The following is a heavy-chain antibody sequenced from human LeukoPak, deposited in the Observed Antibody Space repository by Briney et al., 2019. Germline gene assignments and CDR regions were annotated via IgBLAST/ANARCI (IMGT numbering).Heavy chain of an antibody. V-gene: IGHV3-21*05. Sequence: TGGSLTLSCAVSGFTFSSYAMRWVRQAPGEGVQGVSEISGNGGCIYYEASLKGRFTISRDNSKNQLSLQMSCVSAADTAVYYCAEVRSGEFDDYWGQGALCTVSS. D-gene: IGHD3-16*01. CDR3: AEVRSGEFDDY. CDR1: GFTFSSYA. CDR2: ISGNGGCI. J-gene: IGHJ4*02.